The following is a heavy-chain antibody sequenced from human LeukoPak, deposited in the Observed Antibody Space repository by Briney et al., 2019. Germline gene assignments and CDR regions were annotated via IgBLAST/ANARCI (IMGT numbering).Heavy chain of an antibody. CDR3: AGGLLLLALGDYYYGMDV. J-gene: IGHJ6*04. CDR1: GFTLRSYG. Sequence: GGSLRLSCAASGFTLRSYGMHWVRQAPGKGLEWVAVISYDGSNKYYADSVKGRFTISRDNSKNTRYLQMNSLRAEDTAVCYCAGGLLLLALGDYYYGMDVWGRGTTVSVSS. D-gene: IGHD3-16*01. CDR2: ISYDGSNK. V-gene: IGHV3-30*03.